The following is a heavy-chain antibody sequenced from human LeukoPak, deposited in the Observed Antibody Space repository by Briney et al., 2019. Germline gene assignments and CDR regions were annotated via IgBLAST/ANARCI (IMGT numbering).Heavy chain of an antibody. V-gene: IGHV4-31*03. J-gene: IGHJ4*02. CDR2: IYYSEST. Sequence: SQTLSLTCTVSGGSISRGGYYWSWIRQPPGKGLEWIGYIYYSESTYYNPSLKSRVTISVDTSKNQFSLKLSSVTAADTAVYYCARARLPDYFDYWGQGTLVTVSS. CDR3: ARARLPDYFDY. D-gene: IGHD4-11*01. CDR1: GGSISRGGYY.